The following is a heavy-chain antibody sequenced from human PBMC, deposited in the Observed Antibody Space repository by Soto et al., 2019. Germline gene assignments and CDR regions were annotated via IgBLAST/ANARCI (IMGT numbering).Heavy chain of an antibody. CDR3: ARMPVRSFWYFDL. J-gene: IGHJ2*01. CDR2: MDPDTGHT. V-gene: IGHV1-8*01. CDR1: GYTFTSYD. D-gene: IGHD2-2*01. Sequence: QVQLVQSGAEVKKPGASVKVSCKTSGYTFTSYDINWMRQAAGQGLEWMGWMDPDTGHTEYAQRFQGRVTMTRNTSISTAYMELSSLRFEATAVYYCARMPVRSFWYFDLWGRGTLVTVSS.